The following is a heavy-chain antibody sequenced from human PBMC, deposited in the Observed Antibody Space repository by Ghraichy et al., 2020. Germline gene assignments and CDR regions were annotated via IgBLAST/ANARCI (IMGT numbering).Heavy chain of an antibody. CDR1: GFTFSNYA. CDR3: AREFSRLSPLDY. V-gene: IGHV3-23*01. D-gene: IGHD4/OR15-4a*01. Sequence: GSLRLSCAASGFTFSNYAVSWVRQAPGKGLEWVSGISVSGGNTYYADSVKGRFTMSRDNSKNMLYMQVKSLRAEDTAVYYCAREFSRLSPLDYWGHGTLVTVST. J-gene: IGHJ4*01. CDR2: ISVSGGNT.